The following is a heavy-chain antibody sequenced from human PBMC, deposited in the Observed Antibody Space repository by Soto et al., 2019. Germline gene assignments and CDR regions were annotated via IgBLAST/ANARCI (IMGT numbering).Heavy chain of an antibody. Sequence: GASVKVSCKASGYTFTSYYMHWVRQAPGQGLEWMGIINPSGGSTSYAQKFQGRVTMTRDTSTSTVYMELSSLRSEDTAVYYCARDYGIAVAAAPPPATPFGLDYWGQGTLVTVSS. CDR3: ARDYGIAVAAAPPPATPFGLDY. J-gene: IGHJ4*02. CDR2: INPSGGST. D-gene: IGHD6-19*01. V-gene: IGHV1-46*01. CDR1: GYTFTSYY.